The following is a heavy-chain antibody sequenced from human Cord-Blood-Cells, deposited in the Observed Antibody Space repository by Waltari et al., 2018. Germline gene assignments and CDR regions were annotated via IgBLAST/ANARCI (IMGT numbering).Heavy chain of an antibody. D-gene: IGHD7-27*01. Sequence: QVQLVGSGGGVVQPGRSLSLSCAASGFTFSSYAMHWVRRAPGKGLEWVAVISYDGSNKYYADSVKGRFTITRDNSKNTLYLQMNSLRAEDTAVYYCARDNWGSGRAFDIWGQGTMVTVSS. CDR3: ARDNWGSGRAFDI. V-gene: IGHV3-30-3*01. J-gene: IGHJ3*02. CDR1: GFTFSSYA. CDR2: ISYDGSNK.